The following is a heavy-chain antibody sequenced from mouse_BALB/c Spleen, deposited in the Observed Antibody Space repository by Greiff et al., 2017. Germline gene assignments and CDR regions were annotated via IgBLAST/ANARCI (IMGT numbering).Heavy chain of an antibody. V-gene: IGHV1-14*01. CDR2: INPYNDGT. D-gene: IGHD2-4*01. J-gene: IGHJ3*01. CDR1: GYTFTSYV. CDR3: ARSSIYYDYEEVAY. Sequence: EVQLQQSGPELVKPGASVKMSCKASGYTFTSYVMHWVKQKPGQGLEWIGYINPYNDGTKYNEKFKGKATLTSDKSSSTAYMELSSLTSEDSAVYYCARSSIYYDYEEVAYWGQGTLVTVSA.